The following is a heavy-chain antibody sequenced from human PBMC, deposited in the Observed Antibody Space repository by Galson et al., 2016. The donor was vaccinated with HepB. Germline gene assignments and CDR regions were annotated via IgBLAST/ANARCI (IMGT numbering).Heavy chain of an antibody. V-gene: IGHV4-31*03. CDR3: ASRYGDYGGPFDY. CDR2: IYYSGST. D-gene: IGHD4-17*01. J-gene: IGHJ4*02. Sequence: TLSLTCTVSGGSISSGGYYWSWIRHYPGKGLEWIGYIYYSGSTYYNPSLKSRVTISVDTSKNQFSLKLSSVTAADTAVYYCASRYGDYGGPFDYWGQGTLVTVSS. CDR1: GGSISSGGYY.